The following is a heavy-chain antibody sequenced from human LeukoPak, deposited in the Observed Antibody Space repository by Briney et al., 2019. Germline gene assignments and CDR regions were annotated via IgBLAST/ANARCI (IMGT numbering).Heavy chain of an antibody. D-gene: IGHD5-12*01. CDR3: TWMATIFTVDY. CDR2: IRNDRIT. CDR1: GLTLSDAW. J-gene: IGHJ4*02. V-gene: IGHV3-15*01. Sequence: GGSLRLSCVLSGLTLSDAWMSWVRQAPGKGLEWVGRIRNDRITDYAAPVQGRFSISRDNSKNTFYLQMNSLRTEDTGMYFCTWMATIFTVDYWGQGTLVTVSS.